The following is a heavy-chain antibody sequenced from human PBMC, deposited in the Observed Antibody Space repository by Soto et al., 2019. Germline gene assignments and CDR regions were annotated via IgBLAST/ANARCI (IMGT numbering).Heavy chain of an antibody. D-gene: IGHD3-16*01. CDR2: ISGSGGST. CDR1: GFTFSNYC. J-gene: IGHJ4*02. V-gene: IGHV3-23*01. Sequence: PGGSLRLSCAASGFTFSNYCMSWVRQAPGKGLEWVSTISGSGGSTYYADSVKGRFTISRDNSKNTLYLQMNSLRAEDSAVYYCAKDPSEVDLRGGNSWGQGTLVTVSS. CDR3: AKDPSEVDLRGGNS.